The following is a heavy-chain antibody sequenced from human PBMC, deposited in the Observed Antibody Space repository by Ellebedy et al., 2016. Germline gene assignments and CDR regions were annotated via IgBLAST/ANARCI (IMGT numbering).Heavy chain of an antibody. CDR3: ARHPRDPNFEY. Sequence: SETLSLTXAVYGGSFSGYYWSWIRQPPGKGLEWIGEINHSGSTNYNPSLKSRVTISVDTSKNQFSLKLSSVTAADAAVYYCARHPRDPNFEYWGQGILVTVSS. J-gene: IGHJ4*02. CDR2: INHSGST. CDR1: GGSFSGYY. V-gene: IGHV4-34*01.